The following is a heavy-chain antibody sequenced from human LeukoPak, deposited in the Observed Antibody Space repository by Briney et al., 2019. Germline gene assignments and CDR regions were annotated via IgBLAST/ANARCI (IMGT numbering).Heavy chain of an antibody. CDR3: AREDGAYGSGSYPDY. D-gene: IGHD3-10*01. Sequence: RPGRSLRLSCAASGFTFSSYAMHWVRQAPGKGLEWVAVISYDGSNKYYADSVKGRFTISRDNSKNTLYLQMNSLGAEDTAVYYCAREDGAYGSGSYPDYWGQGTLVTVSP. J-gene: IGHJ4*02. CDR1: GFTFSSYA. CDR2: ISYDGSNK. V-gene: IGHV3-30*04.